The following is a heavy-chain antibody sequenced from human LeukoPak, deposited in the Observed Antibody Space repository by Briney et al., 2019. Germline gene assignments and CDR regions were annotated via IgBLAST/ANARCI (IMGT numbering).Heavy chain of an antibody. J-gene: IGHJ4*02. CDR3: ARMSMKGTNLDY. CDR2: ISAYDAAT. V-gene: IGHV1-18*01. CDR1: GYTFTSYG. Sequence: ASVKVSCKASGYTFTSYGISWVRQAPGHGLEWMGWISAYDAATNYAQNFQGRVTMTTDTSTSTAYMELRSLRSDDTAVYYCARMSMKGTNLDYWGQGTLVTVSS.